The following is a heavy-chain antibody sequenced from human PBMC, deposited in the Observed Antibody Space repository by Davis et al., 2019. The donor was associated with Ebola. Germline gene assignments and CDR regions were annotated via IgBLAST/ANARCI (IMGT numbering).Heavy chain of an antibody. V-gene: IGHV1-58*02. Sequence: AASVKVSCKASGFTFSGSGMQWVRQARGQRLEWIGGIVVGSGNTNYAQKFRERLTMTRDMSTSTAYMELSSLRFEDTAVYYCAASAGTVGKFDFWGQGTLVTVSS. CDR3: AASAGTVGKFDF. CDR1: GFTFSGSG. J-gene: IGHJ4*02. CDR2: IVVGSGNT. D-gene: IGHD1-14*01.